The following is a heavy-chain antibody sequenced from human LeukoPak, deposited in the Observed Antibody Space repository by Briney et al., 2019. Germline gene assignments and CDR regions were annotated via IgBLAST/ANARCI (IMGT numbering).Heavy chain of an antibody. CDR1: GYSFTSYW. J-gene: IGHJ4*02. Sequence: GESLKISCKGSGYSFTSYWIGWVRQMPGKGLEWMGIIYPGDSDTRYSPSFQGQVTISADKSISTAYLQWSSLKASDAAMYYCARARWLQLNDYYFDYWGQGTLVTVSS. CDR2: IYPGDSDT. D-gene: IGHD5-24*01. CDR3: ARARWLQLNDYYFDY. V-gene: IGHV5-51*01.